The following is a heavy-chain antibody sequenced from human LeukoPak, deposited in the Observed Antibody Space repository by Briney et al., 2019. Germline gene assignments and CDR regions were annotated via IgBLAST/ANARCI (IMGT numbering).Heavy chain of an antibody. Sequence: SETLSLTCAVYGGSFSGYYWSWLRQPPGKGLEWVGEINHSGSTNYNPSLKSRVTISVDTSKNQFSLKLSSVTAADTAVYYCARWPRMAAAGPYYYYYGMDVWGQGTTVTVSS. CDR3: ARWPRMAAAGPYYYYYGMDV. CDR2: INHSGST. J-gene: IGHJ6*02. D-gene: IGHD6-13*01. V-gene: IGHV4-34*01. CDR1: GGSFSGYY.